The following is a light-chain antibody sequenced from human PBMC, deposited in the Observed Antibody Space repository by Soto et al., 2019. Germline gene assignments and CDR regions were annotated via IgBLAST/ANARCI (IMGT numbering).Light chain of an antibody. CDR3: HQYYSFPFS. V-gene: IGKV4-1*01. Sequence: DIAMTQSPDSLAVSLGETATINCKSSQTILSTSDRKNFLAWYQHKPGQPPKLLIYWASTRESGVPERFSGGGSGTDFTLTISSLQAEDVALYYCHQYYSFPFSFGQGTKLEIK. CDR1: QTILSTSDRKNF. CDR2: WAS. J-gene: IGKJ2*01.